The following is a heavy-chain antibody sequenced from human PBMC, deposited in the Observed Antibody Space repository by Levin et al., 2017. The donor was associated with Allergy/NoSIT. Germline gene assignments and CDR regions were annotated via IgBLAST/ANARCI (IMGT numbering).Heavy chain of an antibody. J-gene: IGHJ5*02. CDR3: ARHDRDVVLATTKLDWFDP. Sequence: PSETLSLTCTVSGGSISSSGFYWGWIRQPPGKGLEWIGSIYYSGTTYYNPSLKSRVAISVDTSKNQFSLKLSSVTAADTALYYCARHDRDVVLATTKLDWFDPWGQGTLVIVSS. D-gene: IGHD1-26*01. CDR1: GGSISSSGFY. CDR2: IYYSGTT. V-gene: IGHV4-39*01.